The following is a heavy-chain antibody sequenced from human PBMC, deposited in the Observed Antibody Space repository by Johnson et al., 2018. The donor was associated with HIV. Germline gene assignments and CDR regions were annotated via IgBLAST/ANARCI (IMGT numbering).Heavy chain of an antibody. J-gene: IGHJ3*02. Sequence: QVQLVESGGVVVQPGGSLRLSCAASGFTVSSNYMSWVRQAPGKGLEWVSYISSSGNTIYYADSVKGRFTISRANAKNSVDLQMNSLRVDDTAVYYCVRDDGISGNYDDDAFDIWGQGTMVTVSS. CDR3: VRDDGISGNYDDDAFDI. CDR2: ISSSGNTI. CDR1: GFTVSSNY. V-gene: IGHV3-11*04. D-gene: IGHD3-22*01.